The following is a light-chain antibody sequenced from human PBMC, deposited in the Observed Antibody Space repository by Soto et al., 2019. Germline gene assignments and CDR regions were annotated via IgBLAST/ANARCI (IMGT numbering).Light chain of an antibody. CDR1: QTVSSNQ. J-gene: IGKJ1*01. Sequence: EIVLTQSPGTLSLSPGERATLSCRATQTVSSNQLAWYQQKPGQAPTLLIHGASTRAAGIPDRFSGSGFGTDFTLTISRLEPEDFAVYYCQVYGSSPKTFGQGTKV. V-gene: IGKV3-20*01. CDR2: GAS. CDR3: QVYGSSPKT.